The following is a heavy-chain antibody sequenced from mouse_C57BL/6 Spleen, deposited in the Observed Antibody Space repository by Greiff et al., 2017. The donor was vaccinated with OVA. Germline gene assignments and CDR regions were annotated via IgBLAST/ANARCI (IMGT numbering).Heavy chain of an antibody. Sequence: DVQLQESGPGLVKPSQSLSHTCSVTGYSITSGYYWNWIRQFPGNKLEWMGYISYDGSNNYNPSLKNRISITRDTSKNQFFLKLNSVTTEDTATYYCARDYYGSSYDWYFDVWGTGTTVTVSS. J-gene: IGHJ1*03. D-gene: IGHD1-1*01. V-gene: IGHV3-6*01. CDR2: ISYDGSN. CDR3: ARDYYGSSYDWYFDV. CDR1: GYSITSGYY.